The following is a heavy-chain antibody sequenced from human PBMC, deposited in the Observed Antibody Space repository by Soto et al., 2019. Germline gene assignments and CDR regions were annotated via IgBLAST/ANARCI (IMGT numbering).Heavy chain of an antibody. J-gene: IGHJ4*02. CDR3: ASGSYGDY. CDR2: ISAHNGNT. Sequence: QVHLVQSGAEVKKPGASVKVSCKASGYTFTSYGNTWVRQAPGQGLEWMGWISAHNGNTDYAQKLQGRVIVTRDTTTSTAYMELRSLRSDATAVYYCASGSYGDYWGQGALVAVSS. V-gene: IGHV1-18*01. D-gene: IGHD1-26*01. CDR1: GYTFTSYG.